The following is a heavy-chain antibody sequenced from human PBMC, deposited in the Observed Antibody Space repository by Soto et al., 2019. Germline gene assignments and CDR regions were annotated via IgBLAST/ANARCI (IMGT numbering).Heavy chain of an antibody. V-gene: IGHV1-69*01. CDR3: ARDRDDYGSGNYYNRIDF. CDR1: GGIFSTYA. Sequence: QVQLVQSGAEVKKPGSSVKVSCKASGGIFSTYAISWLRQAPGQGLEWMGGIIPIFGTPNYAQGFQGRVTMTADESTTTSYMELSRLKSEDTAVYYCARDRDDYGSGNYYNRIDFWGQGTLVTVSS. D-gene: IGHD3-10*01. CDR2: IIPIFGTP. J-gene: IGHJ4*02.